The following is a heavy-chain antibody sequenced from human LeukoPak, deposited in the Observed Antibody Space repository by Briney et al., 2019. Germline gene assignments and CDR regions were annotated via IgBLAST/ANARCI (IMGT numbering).Heavy chain of an antibody. J-gene: IGHJ2*01. CDR2: IIPILGIA. Sequence: ASVKVSCKASGGTSSSYAISWVRQAPGQGLEWMGRIIPILGIANYAQKFQGRVTITADKSTSTAYMELSSLRSEDTAVYYCARDLDYYDSSGPWYFDLWGRGTLVTVSS. V-gene: IGHV1-69*04. D-gene: IGHD3-22*01. CDR1: GGTSSSYA. CDR3: ARDLDYYDSSGPWYFDL.